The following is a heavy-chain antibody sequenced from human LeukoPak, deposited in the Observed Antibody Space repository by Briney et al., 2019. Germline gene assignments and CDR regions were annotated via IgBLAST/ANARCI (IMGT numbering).Heavy chain of an antibody. J-gene: IGHJ6*02. CDR1: GFTFSDYY. CDR3: ARDMGIAVADSEEPFDYYYYGMDV. Sequence: GGSLRLSCAASGFTFSDYYMSWIRQAPGKGLERVSYISSSGSTIYYADSVKGRFTISRDNAKNSLYLQMNSLRAEDTAVYYCARDMGIAVADSEEPFDYYYYGMDVWGQGTTVTVSS. V-gene: IGHV3-11*01. D-gene: IGHD6-19*01. CDR2: ISSSGSTI.